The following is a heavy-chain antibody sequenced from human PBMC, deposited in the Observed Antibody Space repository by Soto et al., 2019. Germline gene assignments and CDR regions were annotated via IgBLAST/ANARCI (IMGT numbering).Heavy chain of an antibody. CDR3: AIKVLTVPPPVLQH. CDR2: INVGNGDT. V-gene: IGHV1-3*01. CDR1: GYTFTTYA. J-gene: IGHJ1*01. D-gene: IGHD3-9*01. Sequence: ASVKVSCKASGYTFTTYAMHWVRQAPGKGPEWMGWINVGNGDTKYSQRFQGRVTITRDTSASTAYMELSSLTSEDTAVYYCAIKVLTVPPPVLQHWGQGTLVTVSS.